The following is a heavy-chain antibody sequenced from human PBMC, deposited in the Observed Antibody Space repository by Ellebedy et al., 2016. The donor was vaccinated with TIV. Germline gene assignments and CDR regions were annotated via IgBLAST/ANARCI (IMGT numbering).Heavy chain of an antibody. CDR2: IIPIFGTA. CDR1: GGTFSSYA. CDR3: AKGLGIEAFDY. D-gene: IGHD7-27*01. Sequence: SVKVSXXASGGTFSSYAISWVRQAPGQGLEWMGGIIPIFGTANYAQKFQGRVTITADESTSTAYMELSSLRSEDTAVYYCAKGLGIEAFDYWGQGTLVTVSS. J-gene: IGHJ4*02. V-gene: IGHV1-69*13.